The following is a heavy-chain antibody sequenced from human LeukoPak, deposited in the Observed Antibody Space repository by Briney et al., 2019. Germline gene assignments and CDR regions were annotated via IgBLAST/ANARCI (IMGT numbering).Heavy chain of an antibody. D-gene: IGHD6-19*01. V-gene: IGHV1-69*13. CDR1: GGTFSSYG. Sequence: SVKVSCKAPGGTFSSYGVSWVRQAPGQGLEWMGGIIPIFGTASYAQKFQGRVTITADESTSTAYMELSSLRSGDTAVYYCARVQGSGWYGGAFDYWGQGTLVTVSS. CDR2: IIPIFGTA. CDR3: ARVQGSGWYGGAFDY. J-gene: IGHJ4*02.